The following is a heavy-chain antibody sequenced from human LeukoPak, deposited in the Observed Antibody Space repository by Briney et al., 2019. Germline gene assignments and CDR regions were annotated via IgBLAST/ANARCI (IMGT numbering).Heavy chain of an antibody. CDR1: GGTFSSYA. V-gene: IGHV1-69*05. Sequence: ASVKVSCKASGGTFSSYAISWARQAPGQGLEWMGRIIPIFGTANYAQKFQGRVTITTDESTSTAYMELSSLRSEETAVYYCASLNAGSDYWGRGTLVTVSS. CDR3: ASLNAGSDY. J-gene: IGHJ4*02. CDR2: IIPIFGTA. D-gene: IGHD3-10*01.